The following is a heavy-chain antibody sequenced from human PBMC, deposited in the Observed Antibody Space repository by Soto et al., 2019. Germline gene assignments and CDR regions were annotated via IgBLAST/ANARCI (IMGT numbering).Heavy chain of an antibody. J-gene: IGHJ4*02. Sequence: QVQLQESGPGLVKPSQTLSLTCTVSGAPITSATYWWSWIRQHPEKGLEWIGYIYYNERTYYNPSLTSRVAISLDTSKSQFSLRVDSVTAADTAVYYCATRQHQVGIFDHWGRGTLVTVSS. CDR3: ATRQHQVGIFDH. V-gene: IGHV4-31*03. CDR1: GAPITSATYW. D-gene: IGHD2-21*01. CDR2: IYYNERT.